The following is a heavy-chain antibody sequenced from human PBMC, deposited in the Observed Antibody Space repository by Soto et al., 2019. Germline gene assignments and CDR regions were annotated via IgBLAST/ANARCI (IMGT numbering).Heavy chain of an antibody. CDR1: GGTFSRNS. CDR2: IIPILGIT. D-gene: IGHD2-15*01. J-gene: IGHJ5*02. Sequence: VQLVQSGAEVKKPGSSVNVSCKASGGTFSRNSISWVRQAPGQGLEWMGRIIPILGITNYAQKFQGRLTFTADKSTNTAYMELSSLRSEDTAVYYCVRETEYCSGGNCFRVWFDPWGRGTLVTVSS. V-gene: IGHV1-69*04. CDR3: VRETEYCSGGNCFRVWFDP.